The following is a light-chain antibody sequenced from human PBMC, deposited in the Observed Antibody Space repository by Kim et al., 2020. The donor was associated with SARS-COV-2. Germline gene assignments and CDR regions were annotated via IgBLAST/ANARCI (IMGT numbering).Light chain of an antibody. J-gene: IGKJ2*01. Sequence: SPGERATLSCGASQSVISNYLAWYQQRPGQAPRLLIYGTSTRATDIPDRFSGSGSGTDCTLTISRLEPEDFAVYYCQQYGSSPPFTFGQGTKLEI. CDR1: QSVISNY. V-gene: IGKV3-20*01. CDR2: GTS. CDR3: QQYGSSPPFT.